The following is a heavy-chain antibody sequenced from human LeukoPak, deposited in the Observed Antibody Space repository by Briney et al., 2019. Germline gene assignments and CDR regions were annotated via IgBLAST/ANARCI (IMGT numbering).Heavy chain of an antibody. CDR1: GYSFTTYG. D-gene: IGHD2-2*01. CDR2: ISAYNGNT. Sequence: GASVKVSCKASGYSFTTYGISWVRQAPRQGLEWMGWISAYNGNTNYAQKLQGRVTMTTDTSTSTAYMELRSLRSDDTAVYYCARDLYQRSTSCHHGVDYWGQGTLVTVSS. V-gene: IGHV1-18*01. CDR3: ARDLYQRSTSCHHGVDY. J-gene: IGHJ4*02.